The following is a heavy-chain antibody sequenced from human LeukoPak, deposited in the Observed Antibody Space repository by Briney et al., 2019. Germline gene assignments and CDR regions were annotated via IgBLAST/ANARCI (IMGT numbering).Heavy chain of an antibody. CDR2: INPSGVTT. D-gene: IGHD6-13*01. CDR1: GYTFTSYY. J-gene: IGHJ6*03. Sequence: ASVKVSCKASGYTFTSYYMHWVRQAPGQGLEWMGIINPSGVTTSYTQKFQGRVTMTRDMSTSTVYMELSSLRSEDTAVYYCASLSRWYPTRNYYYYMDVWGKGTTVTDSS. V-gene: IGHV1-46*01. CDR3: ASLSRWYPTRNYYYYMDV.